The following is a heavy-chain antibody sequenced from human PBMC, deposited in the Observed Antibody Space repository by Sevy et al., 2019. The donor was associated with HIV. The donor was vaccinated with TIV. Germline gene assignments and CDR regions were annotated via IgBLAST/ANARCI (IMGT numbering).Heavy chain of an antibody. Sequence: GGSLRLSCAASGFTFSSYSMNWVRQAPGKGLEWVSYISSSSSTIYYADSVKGRFTISRDNAKNSLYLQMNSLRAEDTAVYYCARESYYYSSDYCPDGFDIWGQGTMVTVSS. J-gene: IGHJ3*02. CDR2: ISSSSSTI. V-gene: IGHV3-48*01. D-gene: IGHD3-22*01. CDR3: ARESYYYSSDYCPDGFDI. CDR1: GFTFSSYS.